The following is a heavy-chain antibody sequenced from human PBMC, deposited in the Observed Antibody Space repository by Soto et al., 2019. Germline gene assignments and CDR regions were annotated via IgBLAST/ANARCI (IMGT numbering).Heavy chain of an antibody. CDR3: TRAAWFPYLSFY. V-gene: IGHV3-23*01. D-gene: IGHD3-10*01. CDR1: GFTFSIYA. J-gene: IGHJ4*02. CDR2: ISGSGGST. Sequence: PGGSLSLSCAASGFTFSIYAMSWVRQAPGKGLEWVSAISGSGGSTYYADSVKGRFTISRDNANNSVYLQMDSLRAEDTALYYCTRAAWFPYLSFYWGQGALVTVSS.